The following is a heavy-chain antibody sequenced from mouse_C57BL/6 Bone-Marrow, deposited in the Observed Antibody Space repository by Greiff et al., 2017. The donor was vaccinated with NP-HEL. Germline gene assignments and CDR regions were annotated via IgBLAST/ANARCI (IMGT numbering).Heavy chain of an antibody. CDR3: ARESSYDAMDY. V-gene: IGHV1-54*01. CDR2: INPGSGGT. J-gene: IGHJ4*01. CDR1: GYAFTNYL. Sequence: QVQLQQSGAELVRPGTSVKVSCKASGYAFTNYLIEWVKQRPGQGLEWIGVINPGSGGTNYNEKFKGKATLTADKYSSTYYMQLSSMASEDSAVYFCARESSYDAMDYWGQGTSVTVSS. D-gene: IGHD1-1*01.